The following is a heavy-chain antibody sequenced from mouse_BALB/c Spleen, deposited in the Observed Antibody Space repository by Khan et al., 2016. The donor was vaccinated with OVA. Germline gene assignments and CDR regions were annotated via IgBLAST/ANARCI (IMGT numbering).Heavy chain of an antibody. D-gene: IGHD2-3*01. Sequence: EVQLQQSGPGLVKPSQSLSLTCTVTGYSITSDYAWNWIRQFPGNKLEWMGYISYSGSTSYNPSLKSRLSITRDTSKNQFFLQLNSATTEDTAMYYCARWGGYYEARDYWGQGTSVTVSS. V-gene: IGHV3-2*02. J-gene: IGHJ4*01. CDR3: ARWGGYYEARDY. CDR1: GYSITSDYA. CDR2: ISYSGST.